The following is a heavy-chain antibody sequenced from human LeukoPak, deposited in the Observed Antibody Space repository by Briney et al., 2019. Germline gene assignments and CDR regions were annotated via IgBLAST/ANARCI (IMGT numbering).Heavy chain of an antibody. CDR1: GYTFTDYY. CDR3: ATDNYGTLDY. V-gene: IGHV1-2*02. Sequence: ASVKVSCKASGYTFTDYYIHWVRRAPGQGLEWMGGIDPRSGGTKCTQKFQGRVTMTRDTSISTVYLDLSGLTFDDTAVYYCATDNYGTLDYWGQGTLVTVSS. CDR2: IDPRSGGT. J-gene: IGHJ4*02. D-gene: IGHD3-16*01.